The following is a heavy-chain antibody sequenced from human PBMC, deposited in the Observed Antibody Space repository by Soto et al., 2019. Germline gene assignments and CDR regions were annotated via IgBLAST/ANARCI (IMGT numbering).Heavy chain of an antibody. V-gene: IGHV1-18*04. CDR1: GYTFTSYG. Sequence: QVQLVQSGAEVKKPGASVKVSCKASGYTFTSYGISWVRQAPGQGLEWMGWISAYNGNTNYAQKLQGRVTMTTDTSTRIAYMELRGLGSDDTTVHYCARKVGATSPLGYYGMDVWGQGTTVTVS. CDR2: ISAYNGNT. CDR3: ARKVGATSPLGYYGMDV. J-gene: IGHJ6*02. D-gene: IGHD1-26*01.